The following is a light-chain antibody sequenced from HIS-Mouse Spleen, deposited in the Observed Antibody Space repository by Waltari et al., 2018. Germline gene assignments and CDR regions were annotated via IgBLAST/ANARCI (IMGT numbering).Light chain of an antibody. V-gene: IGKV1-33*01. CDR3: QQYDNLPLT. Sequence: DIQMTQSPSSLSAYVGDRVTITCQASQDISNYLNWYQQKPGKVPKLLIYDASNLETGVPSRFSGSGSGTDFTFTISSLQPEDIATYYCQQYDNLPLTFGGGTKVEIK. CDR2: DAS. J-gene: IGKJ4*01. CDR1: QDISNY.